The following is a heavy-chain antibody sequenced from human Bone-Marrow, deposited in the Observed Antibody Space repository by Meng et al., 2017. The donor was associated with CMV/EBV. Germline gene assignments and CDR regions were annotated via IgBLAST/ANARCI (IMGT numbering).Heavy chain of an antibody. CDR2: IYDTGAT. V-gene: IGHV4-38-2*02. Sequence: SETLSLTCTVSGYSISTGYFWGWIRQSPGKGLEWIGIYDTGATYYNPSLKSRVAISVDTSERQFSLKVSAVTAADTAIYYCVRHIIVVPARGYGVDVWAKGPRSPSS. CDR3: VRHIIVVPARGYGVDV. CDR1: GYSISTGYF. J-gene: IGHJ6*02. D-gene: IGHD2-2*01.